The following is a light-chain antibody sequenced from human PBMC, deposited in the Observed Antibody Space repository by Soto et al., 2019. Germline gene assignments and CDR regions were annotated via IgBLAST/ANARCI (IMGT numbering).Light chain of an antibody. CDR2: DVT. V-gene: IGLV2-11*01. J-gene: IGLJ1*01. CDR3: SSHAGSSVV. Sequence: LTQPRSVSWSPGQSGTISCTGTSSDVGGYNYVSWYQQHPGKAPKLMIYDVTTRPSGVPDRFSGSKSGNTASLTISGLQAEDEADYYCSSHAGSSVVFGTGTKVTVL. CDR1: SSDVGGYNY.